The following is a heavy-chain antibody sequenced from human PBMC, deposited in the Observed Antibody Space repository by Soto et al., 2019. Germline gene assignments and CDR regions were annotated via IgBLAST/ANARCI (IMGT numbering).Heavy chain of an antibody. CDR1: GGSVSSYY. V-gene: IGHV4-59*08. CDR2: IYYSGST. D-gene: IGHD6-19*01. CDR3: ARHYSSGWTLFDY. J-gene: IGHJ4*02. Sequence: SETLSLTCTVSGGSVSSYYWSWIRQPPGKGLEWIGYIYYSGSTNYNPSLKSRVTISVDTSKNQFSLKLSSVTAADTAVYYCARHYSSGWTLFDYWGQGTLVTVSS.